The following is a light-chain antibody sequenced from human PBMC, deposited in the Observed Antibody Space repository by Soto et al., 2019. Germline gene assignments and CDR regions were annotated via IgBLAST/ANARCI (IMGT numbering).Light chain of an antibody. CDR1: SSDVGGYNY. CDR2: DVS. CDR3: VE. J-gene: IGLJ2*01. V-gene: IGLV2-11*01. Sequence: QSALTQPRSVSGSPGQSVTISCTGTSSDVGGYNYVSWYQQHPGKAPKLMIYDVSKRPSGVPDRFSGSKSGNTASLTISGLQAEDEADYYCVEFGGGTQLTVL.